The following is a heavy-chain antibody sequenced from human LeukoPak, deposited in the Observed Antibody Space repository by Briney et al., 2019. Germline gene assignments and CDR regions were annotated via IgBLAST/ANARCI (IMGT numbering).Heavy chain of an antibody. CDR1: GFTFTDYY. J-gene: IGHJ1*01. CDR3: ARDGHYDILTGYFQD. V-gene: IGHV3-11*01. CDR2: ITNSGTTI. D-gene: IGHD3-9*01. Sequence: GGSLRLSCAASGFTFTDYYMSWIRQAPGKGLEWVSYITNSGTTIYYADSVKGRFTISRDNAKNSLYLQMSSLRAEDTAVYYCARDGHYDILTGYFQDWGQGTLVTVSS.